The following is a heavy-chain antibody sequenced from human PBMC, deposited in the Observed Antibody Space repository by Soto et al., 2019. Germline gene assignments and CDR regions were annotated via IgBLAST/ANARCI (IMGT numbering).Heavy chain of an antibody. CDR3: ARRWGSSSSVVDY. J-gene: IGHJ4*02. D-gene: IGHD6-6*01. Sequence: XETLSLTCTVAGCSISSSSYYWDWIRQPPGKGLEWIGGIFHRGNTYHNASLKSRVTISVDTSKNQFSLKLNSVTAADTAVYYCARRWGSSSSVVDYWGQGTLVTVSS. CDR1: GCSISSSSYY. V-gene: IGHV4-39*01. CDR2: IFHRGNT.